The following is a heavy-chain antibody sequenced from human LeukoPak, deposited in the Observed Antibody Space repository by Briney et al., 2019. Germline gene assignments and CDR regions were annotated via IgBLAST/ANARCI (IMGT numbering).Heavy chain of an antibody. CDR1: GYSISSGYY. Sequence: KPSETLSLTCTVSGYSISSGYYWGWIRQPPGKGLEWIGSIYHSGSTYYYPSLKSRVTISVDTSKNQLSLKLSSVTAADTAVYYCASSAKGGIVGATYYFDYWGQGTLVTVSS. D-gene: IGHD1-26*01. CDR3: ASSAKGGIVGATYYFDY. CDR2: IYHSGST. V-gene: IGHV4-38-2*02. J-gene: IGHJ4*02.